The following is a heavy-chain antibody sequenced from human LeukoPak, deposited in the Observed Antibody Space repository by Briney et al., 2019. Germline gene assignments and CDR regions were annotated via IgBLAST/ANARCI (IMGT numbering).Heavy chain of an antibody. CDR1: GFTFSSYG. CDR2: ISYDGSNK. Sequence: PGGSLRLSCAASGFTFSSYGMHWVRQAPGKGLEWVAVISYDGSNKYYADSVKGRFTISRDNSKNTLYLQMNSLRAEDTAVYYCAKESSYSSSWYVGHYYYGMDVWGQGTTVTVSS. D-gene: IGHD6-13*01. J-gene: IGHJ6*02. CDR3: AKESSYSSSWYVGHYYYGMDV. V-gene: IGHV3-30*18.